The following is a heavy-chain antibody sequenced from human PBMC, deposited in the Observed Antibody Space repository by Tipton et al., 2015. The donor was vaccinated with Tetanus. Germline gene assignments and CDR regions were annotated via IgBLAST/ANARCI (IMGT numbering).Heavy chain of an antibody. CDR3: ATQADNWFDP. CDR1: GDFVTFGTYY. CDR2: VYYTGTA. Sequence: LRLSCTVSGDFVTFGTYYWCWIRQPPGKGLEWIGSVYYTGTAYYNTSLESRVTISIDTSKRQISMKLTSVAAADTAVYYCATQADNWFDPWGPGLLVTVSS. J-gene: IGHJ5*02. V-gene: IGHV4-39*01.